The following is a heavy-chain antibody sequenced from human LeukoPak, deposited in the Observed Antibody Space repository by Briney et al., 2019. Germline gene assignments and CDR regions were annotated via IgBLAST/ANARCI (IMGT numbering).Heavy chain of an antibody. CDR3: ARPEGYYYDSSVAYLRY. D-gene: IGHD3-22*01. V-gene: IGHV5-51*01. CDR2: IYPGDSDT. Sequence: GESLKISCKGSGYSFTSYWIGWVRQMPGKGLEWMGIIYPGDSDTRYSPSFQGQVTISADKSISTAYLQWSSLKASDTAMYYCARPEGYYYDSSVAYLRYWGQGTLVTVSS. CDR1: GYSFTSYW. J-gene: IGHJ4*02.